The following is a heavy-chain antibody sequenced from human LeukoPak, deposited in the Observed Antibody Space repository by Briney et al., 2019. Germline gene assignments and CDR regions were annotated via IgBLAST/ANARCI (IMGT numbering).Heavy chain of an antibody. J-gene: IGHJ4*02. D-gene: IGHD5-18*01. V-gene: IGHV3-23*01. CDR1: GFTFSSYS. CDR2: ISASAAMT. CDR3: AKAPPDTASFDY. Sequence: GGSLRLSCAASGFTFSSYSMNWVRQAPGKGLEWVSSISASAAMTYYADSVKGRFTISRDNSKNTLYLQMNSLRAEDTAVYYCAKAPPDTASFDYWGQGTLVTVSS.